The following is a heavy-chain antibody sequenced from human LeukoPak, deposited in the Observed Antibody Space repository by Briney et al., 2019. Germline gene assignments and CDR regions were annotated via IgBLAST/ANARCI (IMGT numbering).Heavy chain of an antibody. J-gene: IGHJ6*02. CDR3: ARGPVPNYYYYGMGV. V-gene: IGHV3-72*01. CDR1: GFTFSDHY. D-gene: IGHD2-2*01. CDR2: TRNKANSYTT. Sequence: PGGSLRLSCAASGFTFSDHYMDWVRQAPGKGLEWVGRTRNKANSYTTEYAASVKGRFTISRDDSKNSLYLQMNSLKTEDTAVYYCARGPVPNYYYYGMGVWGQGTTVTVSS.